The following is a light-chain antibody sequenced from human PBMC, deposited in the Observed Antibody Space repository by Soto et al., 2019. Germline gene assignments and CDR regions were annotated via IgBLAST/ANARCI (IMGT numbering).Light chain of an antibody. J-gene: IGLJ2*01. CDR3: SSYTSSSTVV. Sequence: QSALTQPASVSGSPGQSITISCTGNSSDVGGYNYVSWYQQHPGKAPKLMIYDVSNRPSGVSNRFSGSKSGNTASPTISGLQAQDEADYYCSSYTSSSTVVFGGGTKLTVL. CDR1: SSDVGGYNY. CDR2: DVS. V-gene: IGLV2-14*01.